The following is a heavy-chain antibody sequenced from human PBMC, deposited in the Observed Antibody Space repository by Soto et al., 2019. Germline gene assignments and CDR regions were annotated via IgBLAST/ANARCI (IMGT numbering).Heavy chain of an antibody. J-gene: IGHJ6*03. D-gene: IGHD2-15*01. Sequence: EVQLLESGGGLAQPGGSLRLSCAASGFTFSDSALSWVRQGTGKGLEWVSSVTVSGDTSYYADSVEVRFTISRDNSKNTLYLQMNSLRADDTAVYYCAKHGCSYPACYPYYYYVDVWGEGATVTVSS. CDR2: VTVSGDTS. CDR3: AKHGCSYPACYPYYYYVDV. CDR1: GFTFSDSA. V-gene: IGHV3-23*01.